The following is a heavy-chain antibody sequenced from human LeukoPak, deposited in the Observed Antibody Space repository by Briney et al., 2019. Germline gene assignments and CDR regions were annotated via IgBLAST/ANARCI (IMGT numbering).Heavy chain of an antibody. Sequence: GGSLRLSCAASGFTFSSYGMHWVRQAPGKGLEWVAVISYDGSNKYYADSVKGRFTISRDNSKNTLYLQMNSLRAEDTAVYYCAKRSSGWYLSHYYMDVWGKGTTVTVSS. V-gene: IGHV3-30*18. CDR1: GFTFSSYG. CDR3: AKRSSGWYLSHYYMDV. D-gene: IGHD6-19*01. CDR2: ISYDGSNK. J-gene: IGHJ6*03.